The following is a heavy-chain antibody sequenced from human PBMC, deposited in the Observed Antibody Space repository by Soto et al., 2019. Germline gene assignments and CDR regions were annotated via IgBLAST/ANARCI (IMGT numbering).Heavy chain of an antibody. CDR3: AYRALYSGSYWDGGYFDS. D-gene: IGHD1-26*01. Sequence: QITLRESGPTRVRPTQTLSLTCSFSGFSLHTSGVGVGWIRQPPGKALEWLAIIYWDDDKRYSPSLKSRLSITKDTSENQVVLTMTNMDPVDTATYYCAYRALYSGSYWDGGYFDSWGQGTPITVSS. V-gene: IGHV2-5*02. CDR1: GFSLHTSGVG. CDR2: IYWDDDK. J-gene: IGHJ4*02.